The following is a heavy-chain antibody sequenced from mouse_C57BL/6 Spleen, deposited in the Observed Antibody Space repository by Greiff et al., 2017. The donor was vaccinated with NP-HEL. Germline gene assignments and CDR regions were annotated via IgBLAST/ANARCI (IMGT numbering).Heavy chain of an antibody. CDR3: ARGGELLDY. D-gene: IGHD4-1*01. CDR2: INPNNGGT. CDR1: GYTFTDYY. J-gene: IGHJ2*01. V-gene: IGHV1-26*01. Sequence: VQLQQSGPELVKPGASVKISCKASGYTFTDYYMNWVKQSHGKSLEWIGDINPNNGGTSYNQKFKGKATLTVDKSSSTAYMELRSLTSEDSAVYYCARGGELLDYWGQGTTLTVSS.